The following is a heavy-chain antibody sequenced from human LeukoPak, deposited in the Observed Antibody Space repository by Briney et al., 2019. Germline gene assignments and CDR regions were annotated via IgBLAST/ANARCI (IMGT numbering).Heavy chain of an antibody. CDR1: GYSFTSYW. V-gene: IGHV5-51*01. CDR2: IYPGDSDT. CDR3: ARQWGTGDYYDSSGYLNY. D-gene: IGHD3-22*01. J-gene: IGHJ4*02. Sequence: GESLKISCKGSGYSFTSYWIGWVRQMPGKGLEWMGIIYPGDSDTRYSPSFQGQVTISADKSISTAYLQWSSLKASDTAMYYCARQWGTGDYYDSSGYLNYWGQGTLVTVSS.